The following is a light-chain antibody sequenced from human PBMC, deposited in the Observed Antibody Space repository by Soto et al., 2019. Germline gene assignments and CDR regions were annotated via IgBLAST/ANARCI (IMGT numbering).Light chain of an antibody. CDR3: QQRSNWIT. V-gene: IGKV3-11*01. J-gene: IGKJ5*01. CDR1: QSVSTY. CDR2: DAS. Sequence: TMSWRQGVRTTVSCWASQSVSTYLAWYQQKPGQAPRLLIYDASSRATGIPARFSGSGSGTDFTLPISSVEPEDFAVYYCQQRSNWITFGQGTRLEIK.